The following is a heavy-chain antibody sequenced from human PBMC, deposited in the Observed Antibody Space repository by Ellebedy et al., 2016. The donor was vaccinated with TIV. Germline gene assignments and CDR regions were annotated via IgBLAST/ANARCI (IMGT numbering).Heavy chain of an antibody. J-gene: IGHJ6*02. CDR3: ARDGTYGMDV. CDR1: GYGFTRYY. V-gene: IGHV1-46*01. CDR2: INPSTGSA. Sequence: ASVKVSCKASGYGFTRYYLHWVRKAPGQGLEWMGKINPSTGSATHPQKFQGRATMTRDTSTSTVYMDLGSLKSEDTAVYYCARDGTYGMDVWGQGTTVTVSS.